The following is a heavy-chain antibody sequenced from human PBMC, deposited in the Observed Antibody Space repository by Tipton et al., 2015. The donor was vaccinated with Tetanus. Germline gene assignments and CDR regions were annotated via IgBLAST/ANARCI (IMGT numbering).Heavy chain of an antibody. CDR2: ISGNSDYI. Sequence: SLRLSCAASGFTFDDYAMHWVRQAPGKGLEWVSGISGNSDYIGYADSVKGRFTTSRDSAKNSLYLQMNNLRVEDTALYYCAKDISSGWSGGVHWGQGTLVTVSS. J-gene: IGHJ4*02. D-gene: IGHD6-19*01. CDR3: AKDISSGWSGGVH. CDR1: GFTFDDYA. V-gene: IGHV3-9*01.